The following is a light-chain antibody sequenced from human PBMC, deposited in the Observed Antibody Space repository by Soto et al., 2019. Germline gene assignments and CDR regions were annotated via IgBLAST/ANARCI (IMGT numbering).Light chain of an antibody. J-gene: IGKJ1*01. CDR2: GAS. CDR1: QRSSATH. V-gene: IGKV3-20*01. Sequence: VLAQSPGTLSLSPVLISTLWCRASQRSSATHLAWYQQKPGQAPRLLIYGASNRATGIPDRFSGSGSGTDFTLTISRLEPEDFAVYYCQQYGSSGTFGQGTKVDIK. CDR3: QQYGSSGT.